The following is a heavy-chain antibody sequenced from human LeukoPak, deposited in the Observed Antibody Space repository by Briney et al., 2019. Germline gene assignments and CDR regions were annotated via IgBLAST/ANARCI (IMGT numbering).Heavy chain of an antibody. Sequence: PSETLSLTCTVSGGSISSGSYYWSWIRQPAGKGLEWIGRIYTSGSTNYNPSLKSRVTISVDTSKNQFSLKLSSVTAADTAVYYCARGRRQLVRSWGYWGQGTLVTVSS. CDR2: IYTSGST. CDR1: GGSISSGSYY. V-gene: IGHV4-61*02. D-gene: IGHD6-13*01. J-gene: IGHJ4*02. CDR3: ARGRRQLVRSWGY.